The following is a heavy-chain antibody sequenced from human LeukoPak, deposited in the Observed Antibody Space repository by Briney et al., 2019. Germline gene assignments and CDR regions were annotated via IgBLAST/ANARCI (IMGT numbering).Heavy chain of an antibody. V-gene: IGHV4-61*01. J-gene: IGHJ3*02. D-gene: IGHD1-14*01. CDR3: ARDLPGQYGFDI. Sequence: SETLSLTCTVSGGSISSSSYYWSWIRQPPGKGLEWIGYIYYSGSTNYNPSLKSRVTISVDTSKNQFSLKLSSVTAADTAVYYCARDLPGQYGFDIWGQGTMVTVSS. CDR1: GGSISSSSYY. CDR2: IYYSGST.